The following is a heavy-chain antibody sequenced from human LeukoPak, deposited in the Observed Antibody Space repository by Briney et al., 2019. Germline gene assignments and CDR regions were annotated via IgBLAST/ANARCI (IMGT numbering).Heavy chain of an antibody. J-gene: IGHJ6*03. CDR2: MNPNSGNT. CDR3: ARGRSGYTAMVLRSYYYYYMDV. D-gene: IGHD5-18*01. CDR1: GYTFTSYD. Sequence: WASMKVSCKASGYTFTSYDINWVRQATGQGLEWMGWMNPNSGNTGYAQKFQGRVTITRNTSISTAYMELSSLRSEDTAVYYCARGRSGYTAMVLRSYYYYYMDVWGKGTTVTVSS. V-gene: IGHV1-8*03.